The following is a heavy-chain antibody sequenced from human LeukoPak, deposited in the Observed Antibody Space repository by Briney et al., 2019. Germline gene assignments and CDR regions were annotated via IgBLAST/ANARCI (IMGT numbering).Heavy chain of an antibody. CDR1: GYSFTSYW. Sequence: GESLKISCKGSGYSFTSYWIGWVRQMPGKGLEWMGIIYPGDSDTRYSPSFQGQVTISADKSISTAYLQWSSLKASDTAMYYCASSRYSGRYAGYFDYWGQGTLVTVSS. J-gene: IGHJ4*02. D-gene: IGHD1-26*01. V-gene: IGHV5-51*01. CDR3: ASSRYSGRYAGYFDY. CDR2: IYPGDSDT.